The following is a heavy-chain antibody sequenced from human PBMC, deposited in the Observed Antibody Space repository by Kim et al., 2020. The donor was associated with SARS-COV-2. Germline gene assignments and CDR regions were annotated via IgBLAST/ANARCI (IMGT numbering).Heavy chain of an antibody. CDR3: ARDRTPDAFDI. J-gene: IGHJ3*02. V-gene: IGHV7-4-1*02. Sequence: TYAQGFTGRFVFSLDTSVSTAYLQISSLKAEDTAVYYCARDRTPDAFDIWGQGTMVTVSS.